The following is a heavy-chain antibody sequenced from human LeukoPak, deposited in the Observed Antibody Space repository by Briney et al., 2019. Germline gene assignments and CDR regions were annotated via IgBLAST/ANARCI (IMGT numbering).Heavy chain of an antibody. CDR3: ARLVPI. J-gene: IGHJ3*02. D-gene: IGHD2-8*02. V-gene: IGHV4-4*02. Sequence: SETLSLTCTVSGGSISSSNWWSWVRQPPGKGLEWIGEINHSGSTNYNPSLKSRVTISVDTSKNQFSLKLSSVTAADTAVYYCARLVPIWGQGTMVTVSS. CDR2: INHSGST. CDR1: GGSISSSNW.